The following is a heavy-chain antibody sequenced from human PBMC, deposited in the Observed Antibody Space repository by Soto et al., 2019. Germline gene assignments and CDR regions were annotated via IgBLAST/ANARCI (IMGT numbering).Heavy chain of an antibody. J-gene: IGHJ3*02. Sequence: QVQLVQSGAEVKKPGSSVKVSCKDSGGTFSTYSMFWVRQAPGQGLEWMGRIIPMLGVRNYAQRFQDRVTLTADKSTATVHMELSSLRSEDTALYYCTIGSWSGAVFDIWGQGKMVTVSS. CDR1: GGTFSTYS. CDR2: IIPMLGVR. CDR3: TIGSWSGAVFDI. D-gene: IGHD6-19*01. V-gene: IGHV1-69*02.